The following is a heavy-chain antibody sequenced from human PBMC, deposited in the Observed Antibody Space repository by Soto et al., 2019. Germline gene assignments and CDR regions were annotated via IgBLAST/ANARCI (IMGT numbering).Heavy chain of an antibody. Sequence: QVQLVQSGAEVKKPGASVKVSCKASGYTFTSYGISWVRQAPGQGLEWMGWISTYNGNTNYAQKLQGRVTMTTDTSTTTANMERRSLRSDDTAVYYCARDRWFVVRAPPVDYWGQGTLVTVSS. CDR1: GYTFTSYG. CDR3: ARDRWFVVRAPPVDY. CDR2: ISTYNGNT. J-gene: IGHJ4*02. V-gene: IGHV1-18*01. D-gene: IGHD3-10*01.